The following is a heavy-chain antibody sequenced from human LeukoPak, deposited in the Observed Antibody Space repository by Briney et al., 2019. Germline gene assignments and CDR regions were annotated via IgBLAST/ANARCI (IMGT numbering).Heavy chain of an antibody. CDR3: VRESWDIVVVPAALDY. V-gene: IGHV3-21*01. D-gene: IGHD2-2*01. CDR1: GFTFSSYS. J-gene: IGHJ4*02. CDR2: ISSSSSYI. Sequence: GGSLRLSCAASGFTFSSYSMNWVRQAPGKGLEWVSSISSSSSYIYYADSVKGRFTISRDNAKNSLYLQMNSLRAEDTAVYYCVRESWDIVVVPAALDYWGQGTLVTVSS.